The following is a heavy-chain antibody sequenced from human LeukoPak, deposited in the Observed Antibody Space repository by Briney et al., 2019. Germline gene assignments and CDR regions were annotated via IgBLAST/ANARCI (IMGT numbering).Heavy chain of an antibody. CDR3: ARERVGAGYYMDV. V-gene: IGHV3-30*14. CDR1: GFTFSSYA. Sequence: PGGSLRLSCAASGFTFSSYAMHWVRQAPGKGLEWVAVISYDGSNKYYADSVKGRFTISRDNSKNTLYLQMNNLRAEDTAVYYCARERVGAGYYMDVWGKGTTVTISS. J-gene: IGHJ6*03. CDR2: ISYDGSNK. D-gene: IGHD1-26*01.